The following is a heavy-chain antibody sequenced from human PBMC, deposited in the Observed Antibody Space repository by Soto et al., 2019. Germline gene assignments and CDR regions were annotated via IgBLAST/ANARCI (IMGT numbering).Heavy chain of an antibody. CDR1: GFSLSTSGVG. J-gene: IGHJ5*02. CDR3: ARRLSLRAFDP. Sequence: QITLKESGPTLVKPTQTLTLTCTFSGFSLSTSGVGVGWVRQPPGKALEWLALIYWDDDKRYSPSLKSRLTITKDTSNNQVVLTMTNMDPVDTATYYCARRLSLRAFDPWGQGTLVTVSS. V-gene: IGHV2-5*02. CDR2: IYWDDDK.